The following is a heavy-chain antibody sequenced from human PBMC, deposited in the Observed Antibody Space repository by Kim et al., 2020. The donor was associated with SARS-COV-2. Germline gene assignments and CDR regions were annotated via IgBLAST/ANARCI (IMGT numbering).Heavy chain of an antibody. CDR3: ARALVWDSSGGSSFYY. J-gene: IGHJ4*01. V-gene: IGHV3-33*08. CDR1: GFTFSNYG. CDR2: IRDDGSNK. D-gene: IGHD2-15*01. Sequence: GGSLRLSCAASGFTFSNYGMHWVRQAPGKGLEWVAPIRDDGSNKHHADSVTGRFTIPRENIKNKLYLQINSLSAEDTALYYCARALVWDSSGGSSFYY.